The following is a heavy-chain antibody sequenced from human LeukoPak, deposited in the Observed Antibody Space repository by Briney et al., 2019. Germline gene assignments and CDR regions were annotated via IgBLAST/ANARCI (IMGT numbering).Heavy chain of an antibody. CDR3: ARRPLLWCGESNPNFDY. J-gene: IGHJ4*02. CDR2: INHSGST. CDR1: GGSFSGYY. D-gene: IGHD3-10*01. Sequence: SETLSLTCAVYGGSFSGYYWSWIRQPPGKGLEWIGEINHSGSTNYNQSLKSRVTISVDTSKNQFSLKLSSVTAADTAVYYCARRPLLWCGESNPNFDYWGQGTLVTVSS. V-gene: IGHV4-34*01.